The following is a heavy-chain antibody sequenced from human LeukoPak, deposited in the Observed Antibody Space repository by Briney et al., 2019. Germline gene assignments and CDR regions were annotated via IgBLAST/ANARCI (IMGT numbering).Heavy chain of an antibody. CDR3: AKVYGSGSYLYHYDY. CDR1: GFIFTSYG. CDR2: INDSGGST. V-gene: IGHV3-23*01. Sequence: GGSLRLSCAASGFIFTSYGMNWVRQAPGEGLEWVSVINDSGGSTYYADSVRGRFTISRDNSKNTLYLQMNSLRADDTAVYYCAKVYGSGSYLYHYDYWGQGTLVTVSS. D-gene: IGHD3-10*01. J-gene: IGHJ4*02.